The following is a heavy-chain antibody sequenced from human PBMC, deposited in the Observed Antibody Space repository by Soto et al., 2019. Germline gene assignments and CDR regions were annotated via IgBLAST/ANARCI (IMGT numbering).Heavy chain of an antibody. Sequence: EVQLVESGGGLVQPGGSLRLSCAASGFTFSSYSMNWVRQAPGKGLEWVSYISSSSSTIYYADSVKGRFTISRDNAKNSLYLQMNSLTDEDTAVYYCARDYSYYDYVWGSYRYFDYWGQGTLVTVSS. CDR3: ARDYSYYDYVWGSYRYFDY. D-gene: IGHD3-16*02. CDR1: GFTFSSYS. V-gene: IGHV3-48*02. J-gene: IGHJ4*02. CDR2: ISSSSSTI.